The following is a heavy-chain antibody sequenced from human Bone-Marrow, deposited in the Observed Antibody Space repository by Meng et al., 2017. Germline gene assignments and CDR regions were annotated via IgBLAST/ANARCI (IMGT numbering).Heavy chain of an antibody. Sequence: QGQLQESGPGLVKPSGTLPLTCGVSGASVSSGYWWTWVRQPPGKGLEWIGEFHHSGTTNYNPSLRSRVTISVDTSKNQFSLRLTSVTAADTAVYYCAASPGWWRIDSWGQGTLVTVSS. V-gene: IGHV4-4*02. CDR2: FHHSGTT. J-gene: IGHJ4*02. CDR3: AASPGWWRIDS. D-gene: IGHD6-19*01. CDR1: GASVSSGYW.